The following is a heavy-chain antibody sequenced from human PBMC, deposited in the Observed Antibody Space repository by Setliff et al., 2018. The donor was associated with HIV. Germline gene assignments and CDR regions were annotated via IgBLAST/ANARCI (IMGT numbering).Heavy chain of an antibody. CDR3: VKDEEYIGVVSATMNMPGYYHYYYMDV. J-gene: IGHJ6*03. CDR2: ISGGGKSI. D-gene: IGHD2-2*01. V-gene: IGHV3-21*01. CDR1: GFTFSSYT. Sequence: PGGSLRLSCAASGFTFSSYTMHWVRQAPGKGLEWDASISGGGKSIYYADSVKGRFTISRDNADRSLYLQMNSLRAEDTAVYYCVKDEEYIGVVSATMNMPGYYHYYYMDVWGKGSTVTVSS.